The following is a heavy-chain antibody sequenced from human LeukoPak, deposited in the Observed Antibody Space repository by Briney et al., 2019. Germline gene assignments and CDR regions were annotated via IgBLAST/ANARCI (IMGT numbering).Heavy chain of an antibody. J-gene: IGHJ4*02. V-gene: IGHV1-69*04. D-gene: IGHD3-22*01. CDR1: GGTFSSYA. CDR3: ASSRFRIPSYYYDSSGYYY. Sequence: ASVKVSCKASGGTFSSYAISWVRQAPGQGLEWMGRIIPILGIANYAQKFQGRVTITADKSTSTAYMELSSLRSEDTAVYYCASSRFRIPSYYYDSSGYYYWGQGTLVTVSS. CDR2: IIPILGIA.